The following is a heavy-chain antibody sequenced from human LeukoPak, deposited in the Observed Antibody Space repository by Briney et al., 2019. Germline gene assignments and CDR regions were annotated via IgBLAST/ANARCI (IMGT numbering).Heavy chain of an antibody. CDR2: ISAYNGNT. Sequence: ASVKVSCKASGYTFTSYGISWVRQAPGQGLEWMGWISAYNGNTNYAQKLQGRVTMTTDTSTSTAYMELRSLRSDDTAVYYCASPLGRATGDAFDIWGQGTMVTVSS. J-gene: IGHJ3*02. D-gene: IGHD5-12*01. V-gene: IGHV1-18*01. CDR3: ASPLGRATGDAFDI. CDR1: GYTFTSYG.